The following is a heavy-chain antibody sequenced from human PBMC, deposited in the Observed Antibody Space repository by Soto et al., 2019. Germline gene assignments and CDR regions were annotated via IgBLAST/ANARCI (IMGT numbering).Heavy chain of an antibody. V-gene: IGHV1-69*01. CDR1: GGTVSSYA. CDR3: ARDVSSDTTGFRGYDL. Sequence: QLHLVQSGAEVKKAGSSVKVSCKASGGTVSSYAITWVRQAPGQGLEWMGVFIPIFVSAHYAPKFQGRITITADESTSTAYMELSGLTSEDTDIYYCARDVSSDTTGFRGYDLWGQGTQVTVSS. J-gene: IGHJ4*02. CDR2: FIPIFVSA. D-gene: IGHD3-10*01.